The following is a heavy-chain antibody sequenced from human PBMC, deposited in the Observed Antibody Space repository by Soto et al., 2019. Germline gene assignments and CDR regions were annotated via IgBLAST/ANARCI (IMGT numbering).Heavy chain of an antibody. CDR2: ISSSSSYI. Sequence: GGSLRLSCAASGFTFSSYSMNWVRQAPGKGLEWVSSISSSSSYIYYADSVKGRFTISRDNAKNSLYLQMNSLRAEDTAVYYCARDVSFGGDAFDIWGQGTMVTVS. CDR3: ARDVSFGGDAFDI. J-gene: IGHJ3*02. D-gene: IGHD3-16*01. CDR1: GFTFSSYS. V-gene: IGHV3-21*01.